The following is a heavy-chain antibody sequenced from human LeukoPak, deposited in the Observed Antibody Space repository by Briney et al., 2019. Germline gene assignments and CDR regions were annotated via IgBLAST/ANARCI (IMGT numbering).Heavy chain of an antibody. CDR2: INWNGDST. Sequence: GGSLRLSCAASVFSFDDYGLTWVRQAPGKGLEWVSGINWNGDSTDYADSVKGRFTISRDNAKNTLYLQMNSLGAEDTAVYYCARDPSVVAGHFDYWGLGTLVTVSS. D-gene: IGHD6-19*01. CDR1: VFSFDDYG. V-gene: IGHV3-20*04. J-gene: IGHJ4*01. CDR3: ARDPSVVAGHFDY.